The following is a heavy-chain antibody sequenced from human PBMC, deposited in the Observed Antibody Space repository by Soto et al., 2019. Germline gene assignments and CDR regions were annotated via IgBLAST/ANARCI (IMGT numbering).Heavy chain of an antibody. V-gene: IGHV3-7*02. J-gene: IGHJ4*02. D-gene: IGHD2-8*02. CDR3: ATHALFLSGPLDY. Sequence: PGGSVRLSCAASGVSFSRQWMTWVRQAPGKGLEWVASINQDESDKYYVDSVKGRFTISRDNAKSSLFLQMNSLRAEDTAVYFCATHALFLSGPLDYWGQGT. CDR1: GVSFSRQW. CDR2: INQDESDK.